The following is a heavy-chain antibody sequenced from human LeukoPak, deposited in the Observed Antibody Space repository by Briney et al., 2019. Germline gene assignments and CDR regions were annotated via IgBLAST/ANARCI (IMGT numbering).Heavy chain of an antibody. J-gene: IGHJ4*02. Sequence: GASVKVSCKASGYTFTGYYMHWVRQAPGQGLEWMGWINPNSGGTNYAQKFQGRVTMTRDTSISTAYMELSRLRSDDTAVYYCARDFHCSSTSCYGVDYWGQGTLVTVSS. V-gene: IGHV1-2*02. CDR3: ARDFHCSSTSCYGVDY. CDR1: GYTFTGYY. CDR2: INPNSGGT. D-gene: IGHD2-2*01.